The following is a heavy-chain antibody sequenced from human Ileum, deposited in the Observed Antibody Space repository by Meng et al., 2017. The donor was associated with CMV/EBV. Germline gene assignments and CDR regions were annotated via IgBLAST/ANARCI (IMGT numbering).Heavy chain of an antibody. J-gene: IGHJ4*02. Sequence: SETLSLTCTVSGGSISSSRYYWGWIRQPPGKGLEWIGSVFYSGSTNYNPSLKSRVTISVDTSKNQFSLNLGSVTAADTAVYYCAFVDSSSWYDYWGQGTLVTVSS. D-gene: IGHD6-13*01. CDR3: AFVDSSSWYDY. CDR1: GGSISSSRYY. CDR2: VFYSGST. V-gene: IGHV4-39*07.